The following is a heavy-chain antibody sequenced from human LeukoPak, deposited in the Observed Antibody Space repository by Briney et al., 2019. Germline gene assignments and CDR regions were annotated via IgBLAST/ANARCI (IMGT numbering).Heavy chain of an antibody. Sequence: ASVKVSRKASGGTFSSYAISWVRQAPGQGLEWMGRIIPILGIANYAQKFQGRVTITADKSTSTAYMELSSLRSEDTAVYYCARGPYYDSSGYPYWGQGTLVTVSS. D-gene: IGHD3-22*01. J-gene: IGHJ4*02. CDR1: GGTFSSYA. CDR2: IIPILGIA. CDR3: ARGPYYDSSGYPY. V-gene: IGHV1-69*04.